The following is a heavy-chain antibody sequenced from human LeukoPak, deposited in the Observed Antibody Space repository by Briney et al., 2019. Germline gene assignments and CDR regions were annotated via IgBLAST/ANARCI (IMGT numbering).Heavy chain of an antibody. D-gene: IGHD6-19*01. Sequence: GASVKVSCKASGYTFTGYYMHWVRQAPGQGLEWMGWINPNSRDTNYAQKFQGRVTMTRDTSISTAYMELSGLRSDDTAVYYCAREISSGWSDYWGQGTLVTVFS. J-gene: IGHJ4*02. V-gene: IGHV1-2*02. CDR3: AREISSGWSDY. CDR1: GYTFTGYY. CDR2: INPNSRDT.